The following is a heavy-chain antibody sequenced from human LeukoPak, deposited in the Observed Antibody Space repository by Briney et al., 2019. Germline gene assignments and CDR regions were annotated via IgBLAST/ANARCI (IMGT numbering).Heavy chain of an antibody. CDR1: GFTFSSYW. V-gene: IGHV3-7*01. CDR2: IKQDGSEK. Sequence: GGSLRLSCAASGFTFSSYWMSWVRQAPGKGLEGVANIKQDGSEKYYVDSVKGRFTISRENGKNSLYLQMNRLRAEETAVYYCARALKGLRRRIGGTTTFEYYYYMDVWGKGTTVTISS. CDR3: ARALKGLRRRIGGTTTFEYYYYMDV. J-gene: IGHJ6*03. D-gene: IGHD1-26*01.